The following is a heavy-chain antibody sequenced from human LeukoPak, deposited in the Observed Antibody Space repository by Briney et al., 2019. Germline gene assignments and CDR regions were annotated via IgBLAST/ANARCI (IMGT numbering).Heavy chain of an antibody. V-gene: IGHV3-11*05. D-gene: IGHD5-12*01. CDR1: GFTFSVYY. CDR3: ARATDKIVATMHVWFDP. Sequence: PGVSLRLSCAASGFTFSVYYMSWIRQAPGKGLEWVSYISNSSSYTKCADSVKGRFTISRDNAKNSLYLQMNSLRAEDTAVYYCARATDKIVATMHVWFDPWGQGTLVTVSS. CDR2: ISNSSSYT. J-gene: IGHJ5*02.